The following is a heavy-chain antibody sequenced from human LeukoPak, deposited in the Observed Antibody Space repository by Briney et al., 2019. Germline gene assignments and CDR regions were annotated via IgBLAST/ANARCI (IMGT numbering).Heavy chain of an antibody. V-gene: IGHV3-30*02. CDR3: ANPAGLRLYYFDY. D-gene: IGHD5-12*01. CDR2: IRYDGSNK. Sequence: GGSLRLSCAASGFTFSSYGMHWVRQAPGKGLEWVAFIRYDGSNKYYADSVKGRFTISRDNSKNPLYLQMNSLRAEDTAVYYCANPAGLRLYYFDYWGQGTLVTVSS. J-gene: IGHJ4*02. CDR1: GFTFSSYG.